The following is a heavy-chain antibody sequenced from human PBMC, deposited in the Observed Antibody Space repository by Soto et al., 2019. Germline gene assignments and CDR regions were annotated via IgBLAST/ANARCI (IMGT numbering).Heavy chain of an antibody. D-gene: IGHD3-10*01. CDR3: ARGITMVRGVSLIYYYYYGMDV. V-gene: IGHV1-46*01. Sequence: GASVKVSCKASGGTFSNHVISWVRQAPGQGLEWMGVIIPSCGSTSYAQKFQGRVTMTRDTSTSTVYMELSSLRSEDTAVYYCARGITMVRGVSLIYYYYYGMDVWGQGTTVTVSS. CDR1: GGTFSNHV. CDR2: IIPSCGST. J-gene: IGHJ6*02.